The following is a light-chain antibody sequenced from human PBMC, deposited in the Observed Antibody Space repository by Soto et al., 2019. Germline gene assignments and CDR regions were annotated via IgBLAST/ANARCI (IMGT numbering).Light chain of an antibody. J-gene: IGKJ5*01. V-gene: IGKV3-11*01. Sequence: EIVLTQSPATLSLSPGERATLSCRASQSVSAYVAWYQQKPGQAPRLLIYDTSNRATGVPARFSGSGSGTDFSLTISSLEPEDFAVYYCQQHTNWPPVTFGQGTRLEI. CDR3: QQHTNWPPVT. CDR2: DTS. CDR1: QSVSAY.